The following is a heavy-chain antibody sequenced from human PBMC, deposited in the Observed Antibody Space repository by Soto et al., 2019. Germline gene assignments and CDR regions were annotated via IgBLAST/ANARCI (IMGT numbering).Heavy chain of an antibody. J-gene: IGHJ4*02. CDR2: INHSGST. CDR1: GGSFSGYY. Sequence: SETLSLTCAVYGGSFSGYYWSWIRQPPGKGLEWIGEINHSGSTNYNPSLKSRVTISVDTSKNQFSLKLSSVTAADTAVYYCARVYSSSWYYFDYWGQGTLVTVSS. D-gene: IGHD6-13*01. V-gene: IGHV4-34*01. CDR3: ARVYSSSWYYFDY.